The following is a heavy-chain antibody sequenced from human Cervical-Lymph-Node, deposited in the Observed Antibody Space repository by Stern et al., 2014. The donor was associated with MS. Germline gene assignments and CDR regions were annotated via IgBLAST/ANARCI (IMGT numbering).Heavy chain of an antibody. CDR1: EFTFSLYS. D-gene: IGHD3-10*01. CDR2: ISETSTTI. Sequence: EVQLVESGGGLVQPGGSLRISCAASEFTFSLYSMNWVRQVPGKGLEWISYISETSTTIYQADPVKGRFTISRDNAKNSLYLQMNSLRDEDTAVYYCARDSAPMARHSGMDVWGQGTTVTVSS. V-gene: IGHV3-48*02. CDR3: ARDSAPMARHSGMDV. J-gene: IGHJ6*02.